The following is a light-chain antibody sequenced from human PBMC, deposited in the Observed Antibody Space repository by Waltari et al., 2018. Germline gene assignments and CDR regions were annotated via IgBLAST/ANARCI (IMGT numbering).Light chain of an antibody. J-gene: IGKJ1*01. CDR3: QQRSNWPRT. CDR2: DAS. CDR1: QSVSSY. Sequence: IVFKQSPDTLSLSPGERDTLSCRASQSVSSYLAWYQQKPGQAPRLLIYDASNRATGIPARFSGSGSGTDFTLTISSLEPEDFAVYYCQQRSNWPRTFGQGTKVEIK. V-gene: IGKV3-11*01.